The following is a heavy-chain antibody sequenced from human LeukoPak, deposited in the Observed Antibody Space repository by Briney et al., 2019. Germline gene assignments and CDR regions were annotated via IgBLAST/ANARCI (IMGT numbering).Heavy chain of an antibody. V-gene: IGHV1-18*01. Sequence: ASVKVSCKASGYTFTSYGICCMPQAPGQGLEWMGWISAYNGNTNYAQKLQGRVTMTTDTSTSTAYMELRSLRSDDTAVYYCARDSYPGVDTAMVDYWGQGTLVTVSS. D-gene: IGHD5-18*01. J-gene: IGHJ4*02. CDR2: ISAYNGNT. CDR1: GYTFTSYG. CDR3: ARDSYPGVDTAMVDY.